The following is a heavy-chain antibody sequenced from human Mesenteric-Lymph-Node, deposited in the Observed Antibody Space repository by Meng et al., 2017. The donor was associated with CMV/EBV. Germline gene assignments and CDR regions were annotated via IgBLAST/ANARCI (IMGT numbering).Heavy chain of an antibody. Sequence: CHISGDSVYSKSATWNWIRQSPSRGLEWLGRTYYRSKWYNDYAVSVKSRITVNPDTSKNQFSLQLDSVTPEDTAVYFCARGNAFGIWGQGTMVTVSS. J-gene: IGHJ3*02. V-gene: IGHV6-1*01. CDR3: ARGNAFGI. CDR2: TYYRSKWYN. CDR1: GDSVYSKSAT.